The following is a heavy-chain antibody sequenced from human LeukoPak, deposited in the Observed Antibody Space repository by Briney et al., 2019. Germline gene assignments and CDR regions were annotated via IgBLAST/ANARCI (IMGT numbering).Heavy chain of an antibody. J-gene: IGHJ3*02. V-gene: IGHV4-39*07. CDR1: GGSISRSSYY. CDR2: VSYSGST. CDR3: AGRRVHNYDSRGYYSRPQRAFDI. D-gene: IGHD3-22*01. Sequence: PSETLSLTCTVSGGSISRSSYYWGWIRQTPGMGLEWIGSVSYSGSTNYNPSLKSRVTISVDTSKNQFSLKLSSVTAADTAVFYCAGRRVHNYDSRGYYSRPQRAFDIWGQGTMVTVSS.